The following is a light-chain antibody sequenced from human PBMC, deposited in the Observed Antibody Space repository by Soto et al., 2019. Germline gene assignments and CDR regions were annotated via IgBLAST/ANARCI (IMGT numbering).Light chain of an antibody. CDR1: SSDVGYYNY. Sequence: QSALTQPPFASGSPGQSVTISCTGTSSDVGYYNYVSWYQQHPGRAPTLMIYEVSERPSGVPARFSGSKSGNTAYLTVSVLQAEDEADYYCILGAGGQFVFGPGTKVNVL. V-gene: IGLV2-8*01. CDR3: ILGAGGQFV. J-gene: IGLJ1*01. CDR2: EVS.